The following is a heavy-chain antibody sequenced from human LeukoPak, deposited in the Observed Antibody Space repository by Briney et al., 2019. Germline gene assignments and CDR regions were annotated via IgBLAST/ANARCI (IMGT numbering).Heavy chain of an antibody. CDR1: GYTFTGYY. CDR2: INPNSGGT. CDR3: ARLGVNVLRYFDWLWSLPDYFDY. Sequence: VASVKVSCKASGYTFTGYYMHWVRQAPGQGLEWMGWINPNSGGTNYAQKFQGRVTMTRDTSISTAYMELSRLRSDDTAVYYCARLGVNVLRYFDWLWSLPDYFDYWGQGTLVTVSS. V-gene: IGHV1-2*02. D-gene: IGHD3-9*01. J-gene: IGHJ4*02.